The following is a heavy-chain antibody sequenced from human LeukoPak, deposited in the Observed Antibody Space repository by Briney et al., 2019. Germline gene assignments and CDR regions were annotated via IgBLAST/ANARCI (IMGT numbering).Heavy chain of an antibody. J-gene: IGHJ4*02. D-gene: IGHD6-13*01. Sequence: ASVKVSCTASGYTFTDYYIHWVRQAPGQGLEWMGWINPNGGGTNYVQKFQGRVSMTRETSIRTGYMELSRLRSDDTAVYYCARGDSSVWYHFDYWGQGILVTVSS. CDR1: GYTFTDYY. CDR3: ARGDSSVWYHFDY. V-gene: IGHV1-2*02. CDR2: INPNGGGT.